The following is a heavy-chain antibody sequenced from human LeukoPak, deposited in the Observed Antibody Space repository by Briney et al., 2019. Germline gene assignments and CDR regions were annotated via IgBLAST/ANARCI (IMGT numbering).Heavy chain of an antibody. CDR2: ISWNSGRI. CDR3: ARDLSSGYYFWFDP. D-gene: IGHD3-22*01. J-gene: IGHJ5*02. CDR1: GFTFDDYA. V-gene: IGHV3-9*01. Sequence: PGWSLTLSCAASGFTFDDYAMHWVRQPPGKDLEGVSGISWNSGRIGYADSVKGRFTISRDNAKNSLYLQMNSLRAEDTAVYCCARDLSSGYYFWFDPGGEGPLVTVSS.